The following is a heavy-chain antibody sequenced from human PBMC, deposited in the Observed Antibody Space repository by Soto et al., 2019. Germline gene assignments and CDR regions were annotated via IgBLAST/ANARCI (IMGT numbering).Heavy chain of an antibody. CDR3: ARDQKMGGSGWYEDYYGMDV. CDR2: IIPIFGTA. Sequence: SVKVSCKASGGTFSSYAISWVRQAPGQGLEWMGGIIPIFGTANYAQKFQGRVTITADESTSTAYMELRSLRSEDTAVYYCARDQKMGGSGWYEDYYGMDVWGQGTTVTVSS. CDR1: GGTFSSYA. J-gene: IGHJ6*02. D-gene: IGHD6-19*01. V-gene: IGHV1-69*13.